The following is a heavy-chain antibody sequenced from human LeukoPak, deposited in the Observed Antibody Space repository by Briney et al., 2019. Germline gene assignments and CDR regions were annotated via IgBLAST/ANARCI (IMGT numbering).Heavy chain of an antibody. CDR1: GFTLSNYA. V-gene: IGHV3-23*01. CDR2: ISGNGGNT. D-gene: IGHD6-19*01. Sequence: GGSLRLSCAASGFTLSNYAMNWVRQAPGKGLEWVSSISGNGGNTYYADSVKGRFTISRDNPKNTLYLQVNNLRAEDTAVYYCATRIAVAGTVYWGQGTLVTVSS. J-gene: IGHJ4*02. CDR3: ATRIAVAGTVY.